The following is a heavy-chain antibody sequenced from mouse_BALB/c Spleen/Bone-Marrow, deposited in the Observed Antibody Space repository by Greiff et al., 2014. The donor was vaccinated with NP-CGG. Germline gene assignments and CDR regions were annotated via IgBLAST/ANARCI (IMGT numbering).Heavy chain of an antibody. CDR3: AILGDGYYDALDY. Sequence: EVQLQQSGPELVKPGASVKVSCKASGYAFTNYNIYWVKQRHGKSLEWIGYIDLYNGGTSYNQKFKGKATLTVDKSSSTAYMHLNSLTSEDSAVYYCAILGDGYYDALDYWGQGTSVTVFS. J-gene: IGHJ4*01. V-gene: IGHV1S135*01. D-gene: IGHD2-3*01. CDR1: GYAFTNYN. CDR2: IDLYNGGT.